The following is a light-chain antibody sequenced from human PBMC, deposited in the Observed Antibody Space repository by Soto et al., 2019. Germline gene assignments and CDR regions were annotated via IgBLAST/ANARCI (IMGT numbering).Light chain of an antibody. V-gene: IGKV3-11*01. CDR1: QSVNTY. J-gene: IGKJ5*01. CDR2: DAS. Sequence: EIVLTQSPATLSLSPGERATLSCRASQSVNTYLAWYQQKPGQAPRLLIYDASTRATGIPARFSGSGSGTDFTLSISCLEPEDFAVYYCQQRNSWITFGQGTRLEIK. CDR3: QQRNSWIT.